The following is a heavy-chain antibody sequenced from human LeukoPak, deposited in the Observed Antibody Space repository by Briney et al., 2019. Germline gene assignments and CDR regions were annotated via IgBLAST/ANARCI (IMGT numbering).Heavy chain of an antibody. D-gene: IGHD2-21*02. Sequence: GGSLRLSCAASGFTFSSSAMSWVRQAPGKGLEWVSAISNNGGYTYYADSVQGRFTISRDNSKNTLYLQMNSLRAEDTAVYYCAKEGGDYCGGDCYSGRLNAFDIWGQGTMVTVSS. CDR1: GFTFSSSA. CDR3: AKEGGDYCGGDCYSGRLNAFDI. V-gene: IGHV3-23*01. CDR2: ISNNGGYT. J-gene: IGHJ3*02.